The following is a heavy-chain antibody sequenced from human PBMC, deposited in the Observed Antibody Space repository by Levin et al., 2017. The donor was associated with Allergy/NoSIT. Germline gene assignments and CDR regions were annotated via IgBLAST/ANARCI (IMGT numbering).Heavy chain of an antibody. CDR2: INGDSNTI. Sequence: GGSLRLSCAASGFIFSRYSMNWVRQAPGKGLEWLSYINGDSNTIYYADSVKGRFTISRDNAENSLHLQMNGLRDEDTAVYYCARESYSDFDSEYWGQGTLVTVSS. CDR1: GFIFSRYS. V-gene: IGHV3-48*02. J-gene: IGHJ4*02. D-gene: IGHD5-12*01. CDR3: ARESYSDFDSEY.